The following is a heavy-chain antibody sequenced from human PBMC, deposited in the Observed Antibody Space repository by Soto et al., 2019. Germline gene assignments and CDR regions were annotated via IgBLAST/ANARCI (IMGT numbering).Heavy chain of an antibody. Sequence: QVQLVQSGAEVRKPGYSVKVSCRSSGGIFTATAISWVRQAPGQGPEWMGGVIPMFGTANYPQRFQGRVTITADESTNTAYMQLSSLRSEDTAVYFCAVGFKVDYYSLDVWGQGTTVTVSS. V-gene: IGHV1-69*01. CDR3: AVGFKVDYYSLDV. CDR1: GGIFTATA. J-gene: IGHJ6*02. CDR2: VIPMFGTA. D-gene: IGHD5-18*01.